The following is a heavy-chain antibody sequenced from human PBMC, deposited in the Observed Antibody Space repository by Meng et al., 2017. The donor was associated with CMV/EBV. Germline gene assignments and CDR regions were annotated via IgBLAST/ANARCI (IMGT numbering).Heavy chain of an antibody. J-gene: IGHJ6*02. CDR1: GYTFTSYG. CDR2: ISAYNGNT. Sequence: ASVKVSCKASGYTFTSYGISWVRQAPGQGLEWMGWISAYNGNTNYAQKLQGRVTMTTDTSTSTAYMELRSLRSDDTAVYYCAKELPHIFPNYYYGMDVWGQGTTVTVSS. CDR3: AKELPHIFPNYYYGMDV. V-gene: IGHV1-18*01.